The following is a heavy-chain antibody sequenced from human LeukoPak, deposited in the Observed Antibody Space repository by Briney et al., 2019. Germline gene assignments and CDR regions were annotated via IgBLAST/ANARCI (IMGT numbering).Heavy chain of an antibody. CDR1: GGTFSSYA. D-gene: IGHD2-21*01. J-gene: IGHJ4*02. V-gene: IGHV1-69*01. CDR2: IIPIFGTA. CDR3: AVVIAIHGQDY. Sequence: SVKVSCKASGGTFSSYAISWVRQAPGQGLEWMGGIIPIFGTANYAQKFQGRVTITADESTSTAYMELSSLRSEDTDVYYCAVVIAIHGQDYWGQGTLVTVSS.